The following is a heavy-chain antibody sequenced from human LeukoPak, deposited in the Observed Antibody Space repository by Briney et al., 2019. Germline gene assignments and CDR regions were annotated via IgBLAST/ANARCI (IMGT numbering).Heavy chain of an antibody. CDR1: GYTFTSYG. J-gene: IGHJ3*02. V-gene: IGHV1-18*01. CDR2: ISAYNGNT. Sequence: APVKVSCKASGYTFTSYGISWVRQAPGQGLEWMGWISAYNGNTNYAQKLQGRVTMTTDTSTSTAYMELRSLRSDDTAVYYCARTSTYYYDSRRAFDIWGQGTMVTVSS. CDR3: ARTSTYYYDSRRAFDI. D-gene: IGHD3-22*01.